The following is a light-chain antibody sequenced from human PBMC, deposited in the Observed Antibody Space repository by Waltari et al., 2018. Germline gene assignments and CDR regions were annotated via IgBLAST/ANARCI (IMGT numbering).Light chain of an antibody. CDR2: AAS. Sequence: DIQLTKSPSSLSASVGDRVTIPCRASQGISSYLAWYQQKPGKAPNLLIYAASTLQSGVPSRFSGSGSGTEFTLTISSLQPEDFATYYCQQLNSYPRTFGQGTKVEIK. J-gene: IGKJ1*01. V-gene: IGKV1-9*01. CDR3: QQLNSYPRT. CDR1: QGISSY.